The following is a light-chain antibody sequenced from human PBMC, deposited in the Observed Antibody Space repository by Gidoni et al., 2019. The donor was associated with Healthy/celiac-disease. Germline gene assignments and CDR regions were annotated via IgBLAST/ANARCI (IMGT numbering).Light chain of an antibody. CDR2: YAS. V-gene: IGKV3-11*01. CDR1: KRVSSY. Sequence: EIVLTQSPATLSLSTGERATLACRASKRVSSYLAWYQQQPGQAPRLLLYYASNRATGIPARFSGSGSGTDFTLTISSLVPEDFAVYYCQQRSNWPPVFGGGTKVEIK. CDR3: QQRSNWPPV. J-gene: IGKJ4*01.